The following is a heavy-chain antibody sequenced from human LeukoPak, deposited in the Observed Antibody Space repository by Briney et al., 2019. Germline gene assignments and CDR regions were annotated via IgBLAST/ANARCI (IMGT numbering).Heavy chain of an antibody. CDR1: GGSISSSSYY. CDR3: ARVGNDILTGYRYYYYGMDV. Sequence: SETLSLTCTVSGGSISSSSYYWGWIRQPPGKGLEWIGSIYYSGSTYYNPSLKSRVTISVDTSKNQFSLKLSSVTAADTAVYYCARVGNDILTGYRYYYYGMDVWGQGTTVTVSS. D-gene: IGHD3-9*01. CDR2: IYYSGST. J-gene: IGHJ6*02. V-gene: IGHV4-39*07.